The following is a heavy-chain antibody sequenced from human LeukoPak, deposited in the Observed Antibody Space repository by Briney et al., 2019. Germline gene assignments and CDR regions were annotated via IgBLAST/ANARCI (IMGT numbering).Heavy chain of an antibody. CDR2: MNPNSGNT. J-gene: IGHJ4*02. CDR3: ARDERIPARGGGDY. CDR1: GYTFTSYD. V-gene: IGHV1-8*01. Sequence: ASVKVSCKASGYTFTSYDINWVRQATGQGLEWMGWMNPNSGNTGYAQKFQGRVTMTRDTSTSTVYMELSSLRSEDTAVYYCARDERIPARGGGDYWGQGTLVTVSS. D-gene: IGHD6-6*01.